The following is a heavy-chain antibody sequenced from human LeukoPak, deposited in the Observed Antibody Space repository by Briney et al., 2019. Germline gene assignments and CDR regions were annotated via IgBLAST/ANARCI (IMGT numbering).Heavy chain of an antibody. V-gene: IGHV1-69*13. CDR1: GGTFSSCA. D-gene: IGHD3-10*01. CDR3: ASSSYGSGSYYKGYYFDY. Sequence: SVKVSCKASGGTFSSCAISWVRQAPGQGLEWMGGIIPIFGTANYAQKFQGRVTITADESTSTAYMELSSLRSEDTAVYYCASSSYGSGSYYKGYYFDYWGQGTLVTVSS. CDR2: IIPIFGTA. J-gene: IGHJ4*02.